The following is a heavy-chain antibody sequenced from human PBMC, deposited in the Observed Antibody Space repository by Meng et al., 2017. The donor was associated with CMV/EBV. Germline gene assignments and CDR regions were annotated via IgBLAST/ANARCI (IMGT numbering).Heavy chain of an antibody. J-gene: IGHJ4*02. D-gene: IGHD3-3*01. CDR3: ARVGSYDFWSGYHYYFDY. Sequence: LTGAASGFTFSSYEMNWVRQAPGKGLEWVSYISSSGSTIYYADSVKGRFTISRDNAKNSLYLQMNSLRAEDTAVYYCARVGSYDFWSGYHYYFDYWGQGTLVTVSS. CDR2: ISSSGSTI. V-gene: IGHV3-48*03. CDR1: GFTFSSYE.